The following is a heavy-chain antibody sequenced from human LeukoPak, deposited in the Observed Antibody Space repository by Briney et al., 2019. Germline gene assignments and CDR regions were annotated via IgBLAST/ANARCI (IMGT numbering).Heavy chain of an antibody. D-gene: IGHD3-22*01. J-gene: IGHJ3*02. CDR1: GGSFSGYY. CDR3: ARANYYYDSSGYRKSDAFDI. V-gene: IGHV4-34*01. Sequence: SETLSLTCAVYGGSFSGYYWSWIRQPPGKGLEWIGEINHSGSTNYNPSLKSRVTISVDTSKNQFSLKLSSVTAADTAVYYCARANYYYDSSGYRKSDAFDIWGQGTMVTVSS. CDR2: INHSGST.